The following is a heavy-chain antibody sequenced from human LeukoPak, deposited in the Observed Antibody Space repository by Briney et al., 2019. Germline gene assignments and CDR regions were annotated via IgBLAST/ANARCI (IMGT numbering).Heavy chain of an antibody. CDR1: GYTFTSYG. Sequence: ASVKVSCKASGYTFTSYGISWVRQAPGQGLEWMGWISAYNGNTNYAQKLQGRVTMTTDTSTSTAYMELRSLRSEDTAVYYCARDRDIVVVPAAAYYYYGMDVWGQGTTVTVSS. D-gene: IGHD2-2*01. CDR2: ISAYNGNT. V-gene: IGHV1-18*01. J-gene: IGHJ6*02. CDR3: ARDRDIVVVPAAAYYYYGMDV.